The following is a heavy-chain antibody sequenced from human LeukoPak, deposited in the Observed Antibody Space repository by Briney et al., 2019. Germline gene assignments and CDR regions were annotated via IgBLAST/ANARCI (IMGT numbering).Heavy chain of an antibody. CDR3: ARDSRGGVVVTTIPFYDS. D-gene: IGHD2-21*02. CDR1: GFIFSNYE. J-gene: IGHJ4*02. CDR2: IDSGGSAI. Sequence: GGSLRLSCVASGFIFSNYEMNWVRLAPGKGLEWISYIDSGGSAIYYADSVKGRFTTSRDNAKNSLHLQMNSLSPDDTAIYYCARDSRGGVVVTTIPFYDSWGQGTLVTVSS. V-gene: IGHV3-48*03.